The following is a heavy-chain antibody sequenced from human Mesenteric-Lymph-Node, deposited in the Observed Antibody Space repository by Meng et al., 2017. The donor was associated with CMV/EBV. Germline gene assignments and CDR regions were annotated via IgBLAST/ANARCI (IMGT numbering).Heavy chain of an antibody. CDR1: GYTFTSYG. V-gene: IGHV1-8*02. Sequence: ASVKVSCKASGYTFTSYGISWVRQAPGQGLEWMGWMNPNSGNTGYAQKFQGRVTMTRNTSISTAYMELSSLRSEDTAVYYCARGLLYSSRTDYYYYGMDVWGRGTTVTVSS. CDR2: MNPNSGNT. J-gene: IGHJ6*02. CDR3: ARGLLYSSRTDYYYYGMDV. D-gene: IGHD6-13*01.